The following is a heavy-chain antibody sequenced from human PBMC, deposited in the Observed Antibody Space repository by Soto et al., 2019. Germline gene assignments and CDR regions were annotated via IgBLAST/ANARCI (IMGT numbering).Heavy chain of an antibody. V-gene: IGHV4-59*01. Sequence: SETLSLTCTVSGGSISSYYWSWIRQPPGKGLEWIGYIYYSGSTNYNPSLKSRVTISVDTSKNQFSLKLSSVTAADTAVYYCARYSGFDPVVADYWGQGTLVTVSS. CDR1: GGSISSYY. J-gene: IGHJ4*02. CDR3: ARYSGFDPVVADY. D-gene: IGHD2-2*01. CDR2: IYYSGST.